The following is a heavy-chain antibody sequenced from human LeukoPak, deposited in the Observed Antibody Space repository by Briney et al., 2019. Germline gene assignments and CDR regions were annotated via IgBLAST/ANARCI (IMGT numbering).Heavy chain of an antibody. CDR1: GGSISSGGYS. J-gene: IGHJ4*02. V-gene: IGHV4-30-2*01. CDR3: ARVRNYDSSGETMYFDY. Sequence: SETLSLTCAVSGGSISSGGYSWSWIRQPPGKGLEWLGYIYHSGSTYYNSSLTVRVTISVDRSKNQFSLKLSSVTAADTAVYYCARVRNYDSSGETMYFDYWGQGTLVTVSS. CDR2: IYHSGST. D-gene: IGHD3-22*01.